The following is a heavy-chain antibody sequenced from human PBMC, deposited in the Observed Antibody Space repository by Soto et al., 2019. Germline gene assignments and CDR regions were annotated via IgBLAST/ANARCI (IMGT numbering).Heavy chain of an antibody. Sequence: GGSLRLSSAASGFTFNSFTMHWVRQAPGKGLEWVAVISHDGSHKYSADSVKGRFTISRDDSKNTLYLQMSSLRVEDTAIYYCATWEERYFQDWGQGTLVTVSS. J-gene: IGHJ1*01. V-gene: IGHV3-30-3*01. CDR3: ATWEERYFQD. CDR1: GFTFNSFT. D-gene: IGHD1-26*01. CDR2: ISHDGSHK.